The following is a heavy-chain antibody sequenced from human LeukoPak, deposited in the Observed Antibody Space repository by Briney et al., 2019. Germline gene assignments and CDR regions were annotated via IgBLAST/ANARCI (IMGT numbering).Heavy chain of an antibody. CDR1: GFTFSSYR. J-gene: IGHJ6*02. V-gene: IGHV3-23*01. CDR3: AKEFGLAYCGGDCYLYYYYRMDV. D-gene: IGHD2-21*02. Sequence: RGGFLRLSSAASGFTFSSYRMSWGRPAPGRGVEWVSAISGSGDSTYYADSEKGLFTLSRDNSKNTLYLQMNSLIAEDTAVYYCAKEFGLAYCGGDCYLYYYYRMDVWGQGTTVTVPS. CDR2: ISGSGDST.